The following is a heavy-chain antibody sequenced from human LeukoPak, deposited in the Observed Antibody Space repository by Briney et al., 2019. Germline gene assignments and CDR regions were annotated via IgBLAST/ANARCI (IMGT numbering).Heavy chain of an antibody. J-gene: IGHJ4*02. V-gene: IGHV1-2*06. Sequence: ASVKVSCKTSGYTFIDYFIHWVRQAPGQGLEWMGRLNTNNGYTFYTEEFQGRVTMTSDTSISTAYMELTSLTSDDTALYYCARDLSSTANWEFDYWGQGTLVTVSS. CDR3: ARDLSSTANWEFDY. CDR1: GYTFIDYF. D-gene: IGHD7-27*01. CDR2: LNTNNGYT.